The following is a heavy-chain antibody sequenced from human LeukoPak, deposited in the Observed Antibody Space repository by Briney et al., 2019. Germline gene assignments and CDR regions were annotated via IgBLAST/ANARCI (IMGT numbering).Heavy chain of an antibody. CDR3: ARGVEPLAANTLAY. V-gene: IGHV3-53*01. CDR1: GFTVITND. D-gene: IGHD1-14*01. J-gene: IGHJ4*02. Sequence: GGSLRLSCAASGFTVITNDRTWVRQAPGKGLEWVSVLYSDGNTKYADSVQGRFTISRDNSKNTLYLEMNSLSPDDTAVYYCARGVEPLAANTLAYWGQGTLVTVSS. CDR2: LYSDGNT.